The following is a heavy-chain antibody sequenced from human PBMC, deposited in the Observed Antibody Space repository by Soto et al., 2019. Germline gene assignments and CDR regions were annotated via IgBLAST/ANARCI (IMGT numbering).Heavy chain of an antibody. CDR3: AREGYSISSFDY. D-gene: IGHD6-6*01. J-gene: IGHJ4*02. Sequence: PSETLSLTCTVSGGSVSSGSYYWSWIRQPPGKGLEWIGYTYYSGSTNYNPSLKSRVTISLDTSKNQFSLKLSYVTAADTAVYYCAREGYSISSFDYWGPGTLVTVSS. V-gene: IGHV4-61*01. CDR2: TYYSGST. CDR1: GGSVSSGSYY.